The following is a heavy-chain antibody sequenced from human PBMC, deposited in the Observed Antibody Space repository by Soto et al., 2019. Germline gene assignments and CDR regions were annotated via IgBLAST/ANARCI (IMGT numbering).Heavy chain of an antibody. D-gene: IGHD6-19*01. J-gene: IGHJ4*02. V-gene: IGHV1-3*01. CDR2: INAGNGNT. Sequence: QVQPVQSGAEVKKPGASVKVSCKASGYTFTSYAMHWVRQAPGQRLEWMGWINAGNGNTKYSQKFQGRVTITRDTSASTAYMELSSLRSEDTAVYYCARGEKSSGWSVAIDYWGQGTLVTVSS. CDR1: GYTFTSYA. CDR3: ARGEKSSGWSVAIDY.